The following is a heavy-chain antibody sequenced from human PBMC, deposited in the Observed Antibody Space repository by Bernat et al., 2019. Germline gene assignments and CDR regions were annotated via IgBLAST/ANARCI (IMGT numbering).Heavy chain of an antibody. CDR2: ISYDGSNK. D-gene: IGHD6-13*01. J-gene: IGHJ4*02. Sequence: QVQLVESGGGVVQPGRSLRLSCAASGFTFSSYGMHWVRQAPGKGLEWVAVISYDGSNKYYADSVKGRFTISRDNSKNTLYLQMNSLGAEDTAVYYCAKDRSSLLFDYWGQGTLVTVSS. V-gene: IGHV3-30*18. CDR1: GFTFSSYG. CDR3: AKDRSSLLFDY.